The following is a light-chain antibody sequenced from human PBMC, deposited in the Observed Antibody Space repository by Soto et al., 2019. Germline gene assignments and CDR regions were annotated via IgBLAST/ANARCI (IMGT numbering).Light chain of an antibody. CDR2: ATS. V-gene: IGKV3-20*01. Sequence: EFVLTQSPDTLSLSPGERATLSCRASQSVSARYVAWYQQKPGQAPRLLIYATSSRATGIPDRFSGSGSGTDFSLSISRVEPEDFAVYFCQRFVNSPPYTFGQGTKLEIK. CDR3: QRFVNSPPYT. CDR1: QSVSARY. J-gene: IGKJ2*01.